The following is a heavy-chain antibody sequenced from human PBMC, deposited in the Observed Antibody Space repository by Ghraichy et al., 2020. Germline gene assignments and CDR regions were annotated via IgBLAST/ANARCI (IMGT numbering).Heavy chain of an antibody. CDR2: ISQSGNI. V-gene: IGHV4-38-2*01. CDR3: ARGHRVGPTFEYYFDF. CDR1: DFSTSSGDD. Sequence: SETLSLTCAVSDFSTSSGDDWGWVRQPPGRGLEWIGTISQSGNIYYNPSLKGRVTVSLDTSKTQLSLRLTSVTDTDTATYYCARGHRVGPTFEYYFDFWGQGTLVTVSS. D-gene: IGHD1-26*01. J-gene: IGHJ4*02.